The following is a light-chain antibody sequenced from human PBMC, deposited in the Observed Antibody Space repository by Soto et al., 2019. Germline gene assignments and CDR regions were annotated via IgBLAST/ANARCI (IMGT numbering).Light chain of an antibody. Sequence: QSVLTQPPSASGTPGQRVTISCSGSSSNIGSNTVNWYQQLPGTAPKLLIYGNNQRPSGVPDRFSGSKSGTAASLSIGGLQYEDDGDYYCAAWDDSLNGVVFGGGTKLTVL. J-gene: IGLJ2*01. CDR2: GNN. CDR3: AAWDDSLNGVV. CDR1: SSNIGSNT. V-gene: IGLV1-44*01.